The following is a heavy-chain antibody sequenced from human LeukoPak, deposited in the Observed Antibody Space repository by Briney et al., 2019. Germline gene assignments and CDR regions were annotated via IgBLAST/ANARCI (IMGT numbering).Heavy chain of an antibody. J-gene: IGHJ4*02. CDR2: ISDDGSNK. CDR3: ARVLSPRYSYGYNY. D-gene: IGHD5-18*01. CDR1: GFTFSTYA. V-gene: IGHV3-30-3*01. Sequence: GSLRLSCAASGFTFSTYAMHWVRQAPGKGLEWVALISDDGSNKYYADSVKGRFTISRDNSKNTLYLQMRSTLYLQMNSLRVEDTAVYYCARVLSPRYSYGYNYWGQGTLVTVSS.